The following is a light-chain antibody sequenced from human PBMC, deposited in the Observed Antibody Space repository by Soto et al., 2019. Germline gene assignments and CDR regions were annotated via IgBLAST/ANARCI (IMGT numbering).Light chain of an antibody. CDR3: QQYINWPPLT. J-gene: IGKJ4*01. Sequence: EVVMTQSPATLSVSPGEKATLSCRASQSVRSNLAWYQQKPGQAPRLLIFDASTRATNIPARFTGSGSGTEFTLTISSLQSEDFAVYYCQQYINWPPLTFGGGTKV. V-gene: IGKV3-15*01. CDR1: QSVRSN. CDR2: DAS.